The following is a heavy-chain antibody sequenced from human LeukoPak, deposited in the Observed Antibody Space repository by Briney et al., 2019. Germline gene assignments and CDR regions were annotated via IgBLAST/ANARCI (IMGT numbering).Heavy chain of an antibody. CDR1: GGSFSGYY. D-gene: IGHD1-26*01. CDR2: INHSGST. CDR3: ARAPVWWSGRYFDY. Sequence: SETLSLTCAVYGGSFSGYYWSWIRQPPGKGLEWIGEINHSGSTNYNPSLKSRVTISVDTSKNQFSLKLSSVTAADTAVYYCARAPVWWSGRYFDYWGQGTLVTVSS. V-gene: IGHV4-34*01. J-gene: IGHJ4*02.